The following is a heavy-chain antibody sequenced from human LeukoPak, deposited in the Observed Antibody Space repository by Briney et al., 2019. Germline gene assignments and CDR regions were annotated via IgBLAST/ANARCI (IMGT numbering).Heavy chain of an antibody. J-gene: IGHJ4*02. D-gene: IGHD1-26*01. CDR1: AFTFSDYS. Sequence: PGGSLRLSCAASAFTFSDYSMNWVRQAPGKGLEWVSYISGRSSTVYYADSVKGRFTISRDNAKNSMYLQMNSLRAEDTAVYYCARYRIKSGSYSSDYWGQGTLVTVSS. CDR2: ISGRSSTV. V-gene: IGHV3-48*01. CDR3: ARYRIKSGSYSSDY.